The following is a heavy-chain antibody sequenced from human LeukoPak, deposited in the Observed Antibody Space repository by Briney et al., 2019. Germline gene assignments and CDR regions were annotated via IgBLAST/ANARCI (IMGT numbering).Heavy chain of an antibody. D-gene: IGHD2-8*01. CDR1: GYIFTGYY. CDR3: SRGLINGHDFDC. Sequence: WASVKVCCKASGYIFTGYYMHWVRQVPGQGLEWMGWINPNSGGTNYAQKFQGWVTMTRDTSISTAYMDLNRLTSDDTAVYYCSRGLINGHDFDCWGQGTVVTVSS. V-gene: IGHV1-2*04. CDR2: INPNSGGT. J-gene: IGHJ4*02.